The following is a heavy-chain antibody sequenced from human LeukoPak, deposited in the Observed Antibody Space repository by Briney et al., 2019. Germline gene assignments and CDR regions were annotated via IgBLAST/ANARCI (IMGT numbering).Heavy chain of an antibody. CDR1: GFTFSNYG. D-gene: IGHD6-6*01. Sequence: AGGSLRLSCAASGFTFSNYGMNWVRQTPGKGLEWVSYISSNTRIIDYADSVKGRFTISRDNAKNSLYLRMNSLRAEDTAVYYCARGGAARPDYWGQGTLLTVSS. J-gene: IGHJ4*02. V-gene: IGHV3-48*01. CDR3: ARGGAARPDY. CDR2: ISSNTRII.